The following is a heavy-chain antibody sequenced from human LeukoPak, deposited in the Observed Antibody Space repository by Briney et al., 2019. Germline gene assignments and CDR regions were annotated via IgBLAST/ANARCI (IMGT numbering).Heavy chain of an antibody. J-gene: IGHJ4*02. CDR3: ARRSNWNYYFDY. V-gene: IGHV5-51*01. CDR2: IYPGDSDT. CDR1: GGTFSSYA. D-gene: IGHD1-7*01. Sequence: KVSCKASGGTFSSYAISWVRQAPGQGLEWMGIIYPGDSDTRYSPSFQGQVTISADKSISTAYLQWSSLKASDTAMYYCARRSNWNYYFDYWGQGTLVTVSS.